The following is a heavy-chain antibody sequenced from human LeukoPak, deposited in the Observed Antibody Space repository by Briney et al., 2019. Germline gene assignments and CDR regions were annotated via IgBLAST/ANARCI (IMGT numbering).Heavy chain of an antibody. V-gene: IGHV4-59*08. CDR1: GGSISSYY. J-gene: IGHJ4*02. CDR2: IYYSGST. CDR3: ARSYCGGDCYQGFWDY. D-gene: IGHD2-21*02. Sequence: PSETLSLTCTVSGGSISSYYWSWIRQPPGKGLEWIGYIYYSGSTNYNPSLKSRVTISVDTSKNQFSLKLSSVTAADTAVYYCARSYCGGDCYQGFWDYWGQGTLVTVSS.